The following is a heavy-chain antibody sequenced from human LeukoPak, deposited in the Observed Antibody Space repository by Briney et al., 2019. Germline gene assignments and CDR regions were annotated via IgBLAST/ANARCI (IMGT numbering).Heavy chain of an antibody. CDR3: ARGLRPGYCSSTSCDTNYYYYMDV. D-gene: IGHD2-2*02. Sequence: SVKVSCKASGGTFSSYAISWVRQAPGQGLEWMGGIIPIFGTANYAQKFQGRVTITADESTSTAYMELSSLRSEDTAVYYCARGLRPGYCSSTSCDTNYYYYMDVWGKGTTVTVSS. CDR2: IIPIFGTA. J-gene: IGHJ6*03. CDR1: GGTFSSYA. V-gene: IGHV1-69*13.